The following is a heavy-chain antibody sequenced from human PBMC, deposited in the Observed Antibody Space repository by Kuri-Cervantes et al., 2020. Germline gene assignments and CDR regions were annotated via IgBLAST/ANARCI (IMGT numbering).Heavy chain of an antibody. D-gene: IGHD3-10*01. CDR1: GGSISSSNW. V-gene: IGHV3-7*01. CDR3: VRESPEWKVQGIMTF. CDR2: IKQDGMEK. Sequence: ETLSLTCAVSGGSISSSNWWSWVRQPPGKGLEWVANIKQDGMEKNYVDSVKGRFAISRDNAKNSLFLQMNSLRAEDTAVYYCVRESPEWKVQGIMTFWGQGTLVTVSS. J-gene: IGHJ4*02.